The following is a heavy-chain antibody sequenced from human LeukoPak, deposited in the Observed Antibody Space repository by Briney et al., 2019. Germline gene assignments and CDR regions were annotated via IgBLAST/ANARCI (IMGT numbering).Heavy chain of an antibody. CDR3: ARDITRPRERAFDI. D-gene: IGHD1-14*01. Sequence: SQTLSLTCTVSGGSISSGDYYWSWIRQPPGKGLEWIGYIYYSGSTHYNPSLKSRVTISVDTSKNQFSLKLSSVTAADTAVYYCARDITRPRERAFDIWGQGTMVTVSS. V-gene: IGHV4-30-4*01. CDR1: GGSISSGDYY. J-gene: IGHJ3*02. CDR2: IYYSGST.